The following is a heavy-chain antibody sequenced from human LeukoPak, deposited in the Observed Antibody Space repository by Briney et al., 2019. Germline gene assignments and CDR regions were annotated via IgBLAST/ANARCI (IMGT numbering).Heavy chain of an antibody. CDR3: ARRADYMDV. Sequence: SETLSLTCTVSGDSISSGDYNWSWIRQPPGKGLEWIGYISRSGTTYYNPSLKSRVTISVDRSKNQFSLKLSSVTAADTAVYYCARRADYMDVWGRGTTVTVSS. CDR2: ISRSGTT. V-gene: IGHV4-30-2*01. CDR1: GDSISSGDYN. J-gene: IGHJ6*03.